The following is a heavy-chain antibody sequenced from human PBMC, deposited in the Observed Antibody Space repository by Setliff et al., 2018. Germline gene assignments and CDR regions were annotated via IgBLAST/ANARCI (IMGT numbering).Heavy chain of an antibody. CDR1: GGSISSGNYY. Sequence: SETLSLTCTVSGGSISSGNYYWSWIRQPAGKAPEWIGHIFSKGSTNNNPPLKSRVTISLDTSKNQFYLQLSSVTAADTAVYYCARDGRGAFSLRSMDVWGKGTTVTVSS. D-gene: IGHD3-3*02. V-gene: IGHV4-61*09. CDR3: ARDGRGAFSLRSMDV. J-gene: IGHJ6*04. CDR2: IFSKGST.